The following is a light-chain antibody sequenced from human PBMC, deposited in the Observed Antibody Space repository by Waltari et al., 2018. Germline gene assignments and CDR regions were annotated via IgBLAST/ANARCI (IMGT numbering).Light chain of an antibody. CDR1: SSNIGAGYD. V-gene: IGLV1-40*01. CDR2: ANS. J-gene: IGLJ2*01. Sequence: QSVLTQPPSVSGAPGQRVTISCTGSSSNIGAGYDVHWYQQLPGTAPKLLIYANSNRPSGSPDRFSGSKSGTSASLAITGLQAEDEADYYCQSYDSSLSAPVVFGGGTKLTVL. CDR3: QSYDSSLSAPVV.